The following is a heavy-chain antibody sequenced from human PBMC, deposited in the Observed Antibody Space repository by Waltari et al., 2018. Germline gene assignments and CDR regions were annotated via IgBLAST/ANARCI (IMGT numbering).Heavy chain of an antibody. Sequence: QVQLVQSGAEVKKPGASVKVSCKTSGYTFTSYYLHWVRPAPGQGLEWMGIINPKGGSTTYAQNFQGRATMTRDTSTSTVYMELSSLRSDDTAVDYCARGRISMIIVGFDFWGQGTLVTVSA. CDR1: GYTFTSYY. D-gene: IGHD3-22*01. V-gene: IGHV1-46*01. J-gene: IGHJ4*02. CDR2: INPKGGST. CDR3: ARGRISMIIVGFDF.